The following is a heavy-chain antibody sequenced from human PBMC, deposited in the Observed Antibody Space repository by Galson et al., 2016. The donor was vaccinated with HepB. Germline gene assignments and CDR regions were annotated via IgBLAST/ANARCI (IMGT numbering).Heavy chain of an antibody. V-gene: IGHV3-23*01. CDR3: AKDLGFYVGATDY. CDR1: GFTFSSSA. J-gene: IGHJ4*02. CDR2: IGDTDAVT. D-gene: IGHD3-16*01. Sequence: SGFTFSSSAMSWVRQAPGKGLEWVSTIGDTDAVTHYTDPVKGRFSISRDNSQSSLFLQMNNLRAEDTAIYYCAKDLGFYVGATDYWGQGTLVTVSS.